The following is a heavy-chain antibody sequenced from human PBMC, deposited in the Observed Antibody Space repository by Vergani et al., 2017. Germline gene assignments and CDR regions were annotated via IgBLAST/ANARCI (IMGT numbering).Heavy chain of an antibody. CDR1: GFTFSSYW. V-gene: IGHV3-74*01. D-gene: IGHD2-8*01. Sequence: EVQLVESGGGLVQPGGSLRLSCAASGFTFSSYWMHWVRQAPGKGLVWVSRINSDGSSTSYADSVKGLFTISRDNAKNTLYLQMNSLRSEDTGVYYCARWGAWVYATGADYWGQGTLVTVSS. J-gene: IGHJ4*02. CDR3: ARWGAWVYATGADY. CDR2: INSDGSST.